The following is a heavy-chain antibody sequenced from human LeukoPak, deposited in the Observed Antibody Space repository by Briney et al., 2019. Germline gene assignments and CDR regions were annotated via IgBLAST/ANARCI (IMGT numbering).Heavy chain of an antibody. CDR2: INPNSGGT. D-gene: IGHD6-13*01. CDR1: GYTFTGYY. CDR3: ARDPRRIAAAGGGWFDP. V-gene: IGHV1-2*02. J-gene: IGHJ5*02. Sequence: ASVKVSCKASGYTFTGYYMHWVRQAPGQGLEWMGWINPNSGGTNYAQKFQGRVTMTRDTSISTAYMELSRLRSDDTAVYYCARDPRRIAAAGGGWFDPWGQGTLVTVSS.